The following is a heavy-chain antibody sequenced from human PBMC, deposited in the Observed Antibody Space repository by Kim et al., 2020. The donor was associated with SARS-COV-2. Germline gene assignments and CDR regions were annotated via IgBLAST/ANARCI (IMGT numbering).Heavy chain of an antibody. V-gene: IGHV1-69*04. CDR1: GGTFSSYA. Sequence: SVKVSCKASGGTFSSYAISWVRQAPGQGLEWMGRIIPILGIANYAQKFQGRVTITADKSTSTAYMELSSLRSEDTAVYYCAKGVGYFDWLSSPRQDAFDIWGQGTMVTVSS. CDR3: AKGVGYFDWLSSPRQDAFDI. J-gene: IGHJ3*02. D-gene: IGHD3-9*01. CDR2: IIPILGIA.